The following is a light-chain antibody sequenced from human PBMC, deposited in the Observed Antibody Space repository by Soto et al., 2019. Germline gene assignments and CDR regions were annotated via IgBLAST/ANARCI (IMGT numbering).Light chain of an antibody. CDR2: DAS. CDR3: QQRNDWVT. CDR1: QSIRNY. J-gene: IGKJ4*01. V-gene: IGKV3-11*01. Sequence: EIVLTQSPGTLSLSPGEGATLSCRASQSIRNYLAWYQQKPGQAPRLLIYDASNRATGIPARFSGSGSGTDFILTISSLEPEDSGVYYCQQRNDWVTFGGGTKVDIK.